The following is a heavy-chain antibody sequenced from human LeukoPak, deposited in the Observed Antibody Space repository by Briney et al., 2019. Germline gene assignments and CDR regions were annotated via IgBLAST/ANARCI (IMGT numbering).Heavy chain of an antibody. CDR2: INSDGSST. D-gene: IGHD2-2*01. CDR1: GFTFSSYW. V-gene: IGHV3-74*01. CDR3: ARGGCSSTSCYADWFDP. Sequence: GGSLRLSRAASGFTFSSYWMHWVRQAPGKGLVWVSRINSDGSSTSYADSVKGRFTISRDNAKNTLYLQMNSLRAEDTAVYYCARGGCSSTSCYADWFDPWGQGTLVTVSS. J-gene: IGHJ5*02.